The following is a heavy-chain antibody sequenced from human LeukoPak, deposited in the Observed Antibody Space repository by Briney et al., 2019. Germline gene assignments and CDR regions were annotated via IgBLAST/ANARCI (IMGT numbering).Heavy chain of an antibody. Sequence: GASVKVSCKASGYTFTGYYMHWVRQAPGQGLEWMGWINPNSGGTNYAQKFQGRVTMTRDTSISTAYMELSRLRSDDTAAYYCARGRRITMVRGVRTFDYWGQGTLVTVSS. CDR1: GYTFTGYY. J-gene: IGHJ4*02. D-gene: IGHD3-10*01. CDR3: ARGRRITMVRGVRTFDY. CDR2: INPNSGGT. V-gene: IGHV1-2*02.